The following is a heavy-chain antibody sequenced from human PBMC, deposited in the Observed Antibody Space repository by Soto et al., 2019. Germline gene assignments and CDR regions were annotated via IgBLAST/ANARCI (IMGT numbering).Heavy chain of an antibody. V-gene: IGHV4-30-2*01. D-gene: IGHD3-22*01. Sequence: PSETLSLTCAVSGASIISGGYSWSWIRQPPGKGLEWIGYIYHSGSTYYNPSLKSRVTISIDRSKNQFSLNLSSVTAADTAVYYCARVGAYYYDSSGYYFRVGFLDYWGQGTLVTVSS. CDR2: IYHSGST. CDR1: GASIISGGYS. J-gene: IGHJ4*02. CDR3: ARVGAYYYDSSGYYFRVGFLDY.